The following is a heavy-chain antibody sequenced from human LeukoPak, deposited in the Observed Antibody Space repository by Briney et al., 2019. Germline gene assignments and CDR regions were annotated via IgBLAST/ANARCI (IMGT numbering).Heavy chain of an antibody. J-gene: IGHJ4*02. D-gene: IGHD3-16*01. V-gene: IGHV3-48*04. Sequence: PGGSLRLSCAATGFTFATYSMNWVRQAPGKGPEWVSYITGSSSIIYYADSVKGRFTISRDNAENSLYLQMNNLRAEDTAMYYCAKTLRGFGDYDYFDNWGRGTLVTVSS. CDR2: ITGSSSII. CDR1: GFTFATYS. CDR3: AKTLRGFGDYDYFDN.